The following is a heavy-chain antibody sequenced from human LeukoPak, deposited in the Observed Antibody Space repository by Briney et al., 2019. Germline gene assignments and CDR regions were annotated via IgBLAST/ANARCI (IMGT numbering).Heavy chain of an antibody. V-gene: IGHV3-23*01. CDR2: ISGSGGST. Sequence: GRSLRLSCAASGFTFSSYAMSWVRQAPGKGLEWVSAISGSGGSTYYADSVKGRFTISRDNAKNSLYLQMNSLRAEDTAVYYCAREKYSGYVHFWGQGTLVTVSS. CDR3: AREKYSGYVHF. CDR1: GFTFSSYA. J-gene: IGHJ4*02. D-gene: IGHD5-12*01.